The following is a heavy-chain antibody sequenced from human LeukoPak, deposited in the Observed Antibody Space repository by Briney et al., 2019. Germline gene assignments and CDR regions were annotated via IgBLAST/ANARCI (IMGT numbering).Heavy chain of an antibody. CDR3: AKVAISPPPATVTTYVEDEDY. V-gene: IGHV3-30*02. Sequence: GGSLRLSCAASGFTFSSYGMHWVRQAPGKGLEWVAFIRYDGSNKYYADSVKGRFTISRDNSKNTLYLQINSLRAEDTAVYYCAKVAISPPPATVTTYVEDEDYWGQGTLVTVSS. D-gene: IGHD4-17*01. J-gene: IGHJ4*02. CDR1: GFTFSSYG. CDR2: IRYDGSNK.